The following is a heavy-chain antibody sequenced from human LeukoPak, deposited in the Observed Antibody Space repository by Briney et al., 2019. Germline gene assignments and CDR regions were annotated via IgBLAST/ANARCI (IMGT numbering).Heavy chain of an antibody. CDR2: INPNSGGT. CDR1: GYTFTGYY. Sequence: ASVKVSCKASGYTFTGYYMHWVRQAPGQGLEWMGWINPNSGGTNYVQKFQGRVTMTRDTSISTAYMELSRLRSDDTAVYYCARDRDYYDSSGYSLPDYWGQGTLVTVSS. V-gene: IGHV1-2*02. D-gene: IGHD3-22*01. J-gene: IGHJ4*02. CDR3: ARDRDYYDSSGYSLPDY.